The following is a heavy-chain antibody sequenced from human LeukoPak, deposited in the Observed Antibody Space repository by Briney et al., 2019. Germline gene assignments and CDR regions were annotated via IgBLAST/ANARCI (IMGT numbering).Heavy chain of an antibody. J-gene: IGHJ4*02. Sequence: SQTLSLTCTVSGGSISSGGYYWSWIRQPPGKGLEWIGYIYHSGSTYYNPSLKSRVTISVDRSKNQFSLKLSSVTAADTAVYYSYFGELLWDFDSWGQGTLVIVSS. CDR3: YFGELLWDFDS. CDR1: GGSISSGGYY. CDR2: IYHSGST. D-gene: IGHD3-10*01. V-gene: IGHV4-30-2*01.